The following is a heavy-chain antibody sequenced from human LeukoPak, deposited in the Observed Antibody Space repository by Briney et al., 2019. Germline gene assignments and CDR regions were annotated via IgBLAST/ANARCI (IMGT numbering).Heavy chain of an antibody. D-gene: IGHD6-19*01. CDR2: MNPNSGNT. Sequence: ASVKVSCKASGFTFTSHDYNWVRQATGQGLEWMGWMNPNSGNTGYAQKFQGRVTKTRDTSTSTVYMELSSLRSEDTAVYYCARDKAVAGTGSWFDPWGQGTLVTVSS. CDR3: ARDKAVAGTGSWFDP. J-gene: IGHJ5*02. V-gene: IGHV1-8*01. CDR1: GFTFTSHD.